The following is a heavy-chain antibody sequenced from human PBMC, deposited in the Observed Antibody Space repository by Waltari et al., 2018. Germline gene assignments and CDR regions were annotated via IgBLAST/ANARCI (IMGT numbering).Heavy chain of an antibody. Sequence: QVQLQQWGAGLLKPSETLSLTCAVYGGSFSGYSWSWIRQPPGKGLEWIGEINHSGSTNYNPSLNSRVTISVDTSKSQFSLKGSSVTAADTAVYYCARGGYDFWSGYSARLDYWGQGTLVTVSS. CDR2: INHSGST. J-gene: IGHJ4*02. CDR1: GGSFSGYS. CDR3: ARGGYDFWSGYSARLDY. V-gene: IGHV4-34*01. D-gene: IGHD3-3*01.